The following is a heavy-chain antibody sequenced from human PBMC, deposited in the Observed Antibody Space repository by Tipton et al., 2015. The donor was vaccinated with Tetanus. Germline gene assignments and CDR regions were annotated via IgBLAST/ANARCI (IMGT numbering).Heavy chain of an antibody. CDR3: ARGGYRSGGSCYGFDP. CDR2: ISSSSSYI. J-gene: IGHJ5*02. D-gene: IGHD2-15*01. V-gene: IGHV3-21*01. CDR1: GFTFSSYS. Sequence: GSLRLSCAASGFTFSSYSMNWVRQAPGKGLEWVSSISSSSSYIYYADSVKGRFTISRDNAKNSLYLQMNSLRAEDTAVYYCARGGYRSGGSCYGFDPWGQGTLVTVSS.